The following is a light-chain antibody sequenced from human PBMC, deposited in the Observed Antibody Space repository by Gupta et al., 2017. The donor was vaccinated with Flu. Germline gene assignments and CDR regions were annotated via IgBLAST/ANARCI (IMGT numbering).Light chain of an antibody. CDR2: AVT. CDR3: SSCTSSTTVV. CDR1: SSDIGSYDY. Sequence: SITISCTGTSSDIGSYDYVSWYQQNPGKAPKLVMDAVTNRPSGVANRFAGSESGDTASLTISGLQPEAEADYYCSSCTSSTTVVFGGGTKLTVL. V-gene: IGLV2-14*01. J-gene: IGLJ2*01.